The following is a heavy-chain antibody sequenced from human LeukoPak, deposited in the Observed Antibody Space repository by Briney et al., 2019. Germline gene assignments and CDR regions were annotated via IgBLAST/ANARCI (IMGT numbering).Heavy chain of an antibody. V-gene: IGHV3-48*01. CDR3: ARALRLGVVDAFDI. CDR2: MSSGGSTI. Sequence: GGSLRLSCAASGFTFSPYSVNWVRQAPGKGLEWVSYMSSGGSTIYYADSVKGRFTISRDNAKNSLYLQMNSLRAEDTAVYYCARALRLGVVDAFDIWGQGTMVTVSS. CDR1: GFTFSPYS. D-gene: IGHD3-3*01. J-gene: IGHJ3*02.